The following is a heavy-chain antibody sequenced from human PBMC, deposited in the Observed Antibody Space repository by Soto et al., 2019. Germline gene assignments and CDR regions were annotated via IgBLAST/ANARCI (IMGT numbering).Heavy chain of an antibody. CDR3: ARGPMITFGGVDLDY. V-gene: IGHV3-33*01. D-gene: IGHD3-16*01. J-gene: IGHJ4*02. CDR2: IWYDGSNK. Sequence: XGSLRLSCAASGFTFSSYGMHWVRQAPGKGLEWVAVIWYDGSNKYYADSVKGRFTISRDNSKNTLYLQMNSLRAEDTAVYYCARGPMITFGGVDLDYWGQGTLVTVSS. CDR1: GFTFSSYG.